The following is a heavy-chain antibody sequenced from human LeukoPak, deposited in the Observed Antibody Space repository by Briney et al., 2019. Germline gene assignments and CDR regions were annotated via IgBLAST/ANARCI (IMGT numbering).Heavy chain of an antibody. Sequence: GGSLRLSCAASGFTVSGTYMSWVRQAPGKGLEWVSVIYSGGKTYYADSVKGRFTISRDNAKNSLYLQMNSLRAEDTAVYYCARAYGPYYFDYWGQGTPVTVSS. CDR1: GFTVSGTY. D-gene: IGHD3-10*01. V-gene: IGHV3-53*01. CDR2: IYSGGKT. J-gene: IGHJ4*02. CDR3: ARAYGPYYFDY.